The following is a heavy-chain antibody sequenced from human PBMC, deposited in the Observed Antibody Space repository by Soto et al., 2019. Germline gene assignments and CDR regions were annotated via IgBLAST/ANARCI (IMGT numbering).Heavy chain of an antibody. J-gene: IGHJ6*02. CDR1: GFTFSSYG. CDR2: IWYDGSNK. V-gene: IGHV3-33*01. D-gene: IGHD3-10*01. Sequence: GGSLRLSCAASGFTFSSYGMHWVRQAPGKGLEWVAVIWYDGSNKYYADSVKGRFTISRDNSKNTLYLQMNSLRAEDTAVYYCARDFTGFGEFYYYGMDVWGQGTTVTVSS. CDR3: ARDFTGFGEFYYYGMDV.